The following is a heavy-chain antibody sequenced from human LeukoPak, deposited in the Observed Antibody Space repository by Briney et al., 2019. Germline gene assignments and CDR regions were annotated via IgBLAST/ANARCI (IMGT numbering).Heavy chain of an antibody. CDR3: ARSFSSIAAPPTDY. V-gene: IGHV1-46*01. CDR1: GYTFTSYY. Sequence: ASVKVSCKASGYTFTSYYMHWVRQAPGQGLEWMGIINPSGGSTSYAQKFQGRVTMTRDKSISTAYLQWSSLKASDTAMYYCARSFSSIAAPPTDYWGQGTLVTVSS. D-gene: IGHD6-6*01. CDR2: INPSGGST. J-gene: IGHJ4*02.